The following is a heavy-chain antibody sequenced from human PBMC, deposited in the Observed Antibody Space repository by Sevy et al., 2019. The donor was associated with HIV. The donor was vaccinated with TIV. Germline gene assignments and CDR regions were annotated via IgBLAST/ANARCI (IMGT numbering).Heavy chain of an antibody. D-gene: IGHD6-25*01. CDR1: GFTFSSYA. Sequence: GGSLRLTCAASGFTFSSYAMSWVRRAPGKGLEWVSASSGSGGSTDYADSVKGRFTISRDNSKNTLYLQMNSLRAEDTAVYYCAKRGQRNNWFDPWGQGTLVTVSS. J-gene: IGHJ5*02. CDR3: AKRGQRNNWFDP. CDR2: SSGSGGST. V-gene: IGHV3-23*01.